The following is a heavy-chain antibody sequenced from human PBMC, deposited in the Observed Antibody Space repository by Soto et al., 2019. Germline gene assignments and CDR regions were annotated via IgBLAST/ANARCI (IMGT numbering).Heavy chain of an antibody. J-gene: IGHJ6*02. V-gene: IGHV3-30-3*01. CDR1: VFTFSSYT. CDR2: ILYDGGNK. D-gene: IGHD5-18*01. Sequence: GRSLRLSCAASVFTFSSYTIHWVRQAPGKGLEWVALILYDGGNKYYADSVKGGFTISRDNSTNTPPLQMNSLRAEDTAVYYCAGDNGHSHGPRMDVWGQGTTVTVSS. CDR3: AGDNGHSHGPRMDV.